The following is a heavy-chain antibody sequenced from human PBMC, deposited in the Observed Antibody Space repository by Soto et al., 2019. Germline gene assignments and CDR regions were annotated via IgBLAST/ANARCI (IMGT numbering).Heavy chain of an antibody. Sequence: EVQLVESGGGLVKPGGSLRLSCAVSGFIFSRYSMNWVRQALGKGLEWVSSIGTSGSYICDTDSVKGRFTISRDNTKDSLYLQMNSLRAEDTAIYYCARGSAFIGLDYWGQGTPVTVSS. CDR2: IGTSGSYI. CDR3: ARGSAFIGLDY. D-gene: IGHD1-26*01. V-gene: IGHV3-21*01. CDR1: GFIFSRYS. J-gene: IGHJ4*02.